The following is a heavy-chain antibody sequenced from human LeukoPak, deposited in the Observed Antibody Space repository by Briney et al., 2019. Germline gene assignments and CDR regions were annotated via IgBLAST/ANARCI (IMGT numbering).Heavy chain of an antibody. Sequence: GGSLRLSCAASGFTFSSYAMSWVRQAPGKGLEWVSAISGSGGSAYYADSVKGRFTISRDNSKNTLYLQMNSLRAGDTAVYYCAKDGKMVRGDTIDYWGQGTLVTVSS. V-gene: IGHV3-23*01. CDR2: ISGSGGSA. D-gene: IGHD3-10*01. CDR1: GFTFSSYA. J-gene: IGHJ4*02. CDR3: AKDGKMVRGDTIDY.